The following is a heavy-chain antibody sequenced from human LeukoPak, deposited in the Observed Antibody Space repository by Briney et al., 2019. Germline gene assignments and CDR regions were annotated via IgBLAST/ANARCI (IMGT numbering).Heavy chain of an antibody. CDR2: ISTRGTTV. CDR1: GFTFSDYY. D-gene: IGHD3-3*01. Sequence: GESLRLSCAASGFTFSDYYMSWIRQAPGKGLEWISYISTRGTTVYYADSVRGRFTISRDNANNSLFLQMNSLRAKDTAFYYCATVQFLEWLPDWGQGTLVTVSP. J-gene: IGHJ4*02. CDR3: ATVQFLEWLPD. V-gene: IGHV3-11*04.